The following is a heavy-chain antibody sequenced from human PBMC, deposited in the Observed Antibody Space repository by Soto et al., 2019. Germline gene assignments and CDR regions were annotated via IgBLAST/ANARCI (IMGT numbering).Heavy chain of an antibody. D-gene: IGHD4-4*01. J-gene: IGHJ5*02. CDR2: IYYSGST. V-gene: IGHV4-31*03. CDR1: WGSIISRGFH. Sequence: THPLTNTVFWGSIISRGFHRGMIRQHPGKGLEWIGYIYYSGSTYYNPSLKSRVTISVDTSKNQFSLKLSSVTAADTAVYYCARGTTGNWFDPWGQGTLVTVSS. CDR3: ARGTTGNWFDP.